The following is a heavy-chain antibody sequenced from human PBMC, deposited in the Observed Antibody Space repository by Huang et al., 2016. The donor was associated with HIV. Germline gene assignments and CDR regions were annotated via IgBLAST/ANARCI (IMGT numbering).Heavy chain of an antibody. J-gene: IGHJ4*02. V-gene: IGHV4-34*01. CDR1: GVSFSGYY. D-gene: IGHD2-15*01. CDR3: ARGRGAKYCERAYLF. CDR2: INNTGGP. Sequence: QVQLQQWGARLVKPSETLSLTCAVYGVSFSGYYWTWIRQAPGKGLEWIGEINNTGGPTCSPSLKSRATISLYTSKSQFYLIVTSVIVADTAEYFCARGRGAKYCERAYLFWGQGTLVTVSS.